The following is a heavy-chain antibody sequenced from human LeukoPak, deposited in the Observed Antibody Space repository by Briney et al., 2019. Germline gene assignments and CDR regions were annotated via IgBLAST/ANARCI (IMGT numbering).Heavy chain of an antibody. CDR3: AREGTTVVYYWYFDL. V-gene: IGHV3-48*03. CDR1: GFTFSSYE. J-gene: IGHJ2*01. Sequence: RGSLRLSCAASGFTFSSYEMNWVRQAPGKGLEWVSYISSSGSTIYYADSVKGRFTISRDNAKNSLYLQMNSLRAEDMAVYYCAREGTTVVYYWYFDLWGRGTLVTVSS. D-gene: IGHD4-23*01. CDR2: ISSSGSTI.